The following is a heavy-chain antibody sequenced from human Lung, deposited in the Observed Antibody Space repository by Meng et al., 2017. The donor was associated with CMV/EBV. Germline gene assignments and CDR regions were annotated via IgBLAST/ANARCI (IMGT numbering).Heavy chain of an antibody. CDR1: GFKFSNYP. J-gene: IGHJ6*02. D-gene: IGHD6-13*01. Sequence: GGSXRLXCAASGFKFSNYPVHCVRQAPGKGLEWVAVISFDGSNKFYAESEKGRFTISRDNSKNTLYLQMNSLRAEDTALYYCARDLKAAVTSYYYHYGLDVXGQGTTVTVSS. CDR2: ISFDGSNK. CDR3: ARDLKAAVTSYYYHYGLDV. V-gene: IGHV3-30-3*01.